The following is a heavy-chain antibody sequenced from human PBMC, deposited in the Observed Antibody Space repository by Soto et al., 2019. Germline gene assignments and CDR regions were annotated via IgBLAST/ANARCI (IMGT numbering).Heavy chain of an antibody. V-gene: IGHV3-23*01. J-gene: IGHJ4*02. CDR1: GFTFGNYA. CDR3: AKVPASLKTFDY. Sequence: GGSLRLSCAAAGFTFGNYAMNWVRQAPGKGLEWVSTVSGNGAVTYYADSVKGRFTISRDNSRSTLYLQMNNLRAEDTAIYFCAKVPASLKTFDYWGQGTLVTVSS. CDR2: VSGNGAVT. D-gene: IGHD2-2*01.